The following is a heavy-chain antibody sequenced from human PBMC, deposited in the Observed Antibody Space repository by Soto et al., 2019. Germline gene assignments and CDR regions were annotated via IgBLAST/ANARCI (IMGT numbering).Heavy chain of an antibody. CDR3: ARESYYDSSGYYPDYGMDV. J-gene: IGHJ6*02. CDR2: MFYSGPP. Sequence: SETLSLTCSVSGGSISGYYWSWIRQAPGKGLEYIGHMFYSGPPNLSPSLKSRVAISVDTSKNQFSLKLSSVTAADTAVYYCARESYYDSSGYYPDYGMDVWGQGTTVTVSS. V-gene: IGHV4-59*12. CDR1: GGSISGYY. D-gene: IGHD3-22*01.